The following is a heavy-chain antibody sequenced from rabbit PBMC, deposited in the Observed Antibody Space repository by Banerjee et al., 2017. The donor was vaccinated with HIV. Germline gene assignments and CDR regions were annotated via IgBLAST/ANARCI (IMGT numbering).Heavy chain of an antibody. CDR1: GFSFSNKYV. CDR2: INTSSGNT. D-gene: IGHD1-1*01. V-gene: IGHV1S45*01. J-gene: IGHJ4*01. Sequence: QEQLEESGGDLVKPEGSLTLTCTASGFSFSNKYVMCWVRQAPGKGLEWIACINTSSGNTVYATWAKGRFTISRTSSTTVALQMTSLTAADTATYFCARDLAAVIGWNFNLWGPGTLVTVS. CDR3: ARDLAAVIGWNFNL.